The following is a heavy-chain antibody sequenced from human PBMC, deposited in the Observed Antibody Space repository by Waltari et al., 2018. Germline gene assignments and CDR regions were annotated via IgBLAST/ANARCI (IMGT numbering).Heavy chain of an antibody. D-gene: IGHD6-13*01. J-gene: IGHJ6*02. V-gene: IGHV3-23*01. CDR3: AKPFPDGSSWYYYYYGMDV. Sequence: EVQLLESGGGLVQPGGSLRLSCAASGFTFSSYAMSWVRQAPGKGLEWVSAISGSGGSTYYADSVKGRFTISRDNSKNTLYLQMNSLRAEDTAVYYCAKPFPDGSSWYYYYYGMDVWGQGTTVTVSS. CDR1: GFTFSSYA. CDR2: ISGSGGST.